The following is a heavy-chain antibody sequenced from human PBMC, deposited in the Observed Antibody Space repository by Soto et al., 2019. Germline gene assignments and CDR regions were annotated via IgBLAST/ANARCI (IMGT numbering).Heavy chain of an antibody. CDR2: IGAYNGNT. V-gene: IGHV1-18*01. D-gene: IGHD6-6*01. Sequence: ASVKVSCKASGYTFATYGLSWVRQAPGQGLEWMGWIGAYNGNTYYAQKLQGRVTMTTATSTSTAYMELRSLRSDDTAVYYCAKDLTRQLAYWLDPWGQGTQVTVSS. J-gene: IGHJ5*02. CDR3: AKDLTRQLAYWLDP. CDR1: GYTFATYG.